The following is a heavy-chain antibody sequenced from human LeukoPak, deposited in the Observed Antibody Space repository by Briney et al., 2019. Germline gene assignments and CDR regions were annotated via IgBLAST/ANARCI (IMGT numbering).Heavy chain of an antibody. D-gene: IGHD2-8*01. Sequence: SGGSLRLSCAASGFTFSSYAMGWVRQAPGKGLEWVSTISGSGGSTYYADSVRGRFTTSGDNSKNTLYLQMNSLRAEDTAVYYCAKMVREFYTISYYFDYWGQGTLVTVSS. J-gene: IGHJ4*02. CDR1: GFTFSSYA. CDR2: ISGSGGST. CDR3: AKMVREFYTISYYFDY. V-gene: IGHV3-23*01.